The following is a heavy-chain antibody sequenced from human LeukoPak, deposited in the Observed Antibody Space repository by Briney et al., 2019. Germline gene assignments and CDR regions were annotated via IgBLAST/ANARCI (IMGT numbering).Heavy chain of an antibody. Sequence: GTSVKVSCKASGFTFTSSAMQWVRQARGQRLEWIGWIVVGSGNTNYAQKFEERVTITRDMSTSTAYMELSSLRSEDTAVYYCAADSSGYYSFDPWGQGTLVTVSS. CDR3: AADSSGYYSFDP. CDR2: IVVGSGNT. V-gene: IGHV1-58*02. CDR1: GFTFTSSA. D-gene: IGHD3-22*01. J-gene: IGHJ5*02.